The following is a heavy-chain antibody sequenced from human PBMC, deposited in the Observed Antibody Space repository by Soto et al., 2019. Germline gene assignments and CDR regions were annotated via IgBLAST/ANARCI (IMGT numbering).Heavy chain of an antibody. CDR1: GFTFRSYA. J-gene: IGHJ4*02. CDR3: SRFVGYGGSEYYFDN. D-gene: IGHD5-12*01. CDR2: ISNDGNNN. Sequence: QVQPVESGGGVVQPGRSLRLSCVVSGFTFRSYAMHWVRQAPGKGLEWVAVISNDGNNNYHADSVKGRFTISRDNSKNTLYLHMDSVRAEDTALYYCSRFVGYGGSEYYFDNWGQGIQVIVST. V-gene: IGHV3-30-3*02.